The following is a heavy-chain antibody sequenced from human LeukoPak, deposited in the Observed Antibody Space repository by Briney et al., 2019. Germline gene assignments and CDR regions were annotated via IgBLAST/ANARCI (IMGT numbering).Heavy chain of an antibody. CDR2: ISGRTTII. D-gene: IGHD4-17*01. CDR1: GFSFSDYN. V-gene: IGHV3-48*04. CDR3: ARANRYGDSFDY. J-gene: IGHJ4*02. Sequence: GGSLRLSCAASGFSFSDYNMNWVRLAPGKGLEWVSYISGRTTIIKYADSVTGRFTISRDNAKNSLYLQMNSLRPEDTAVYYCARANRYGDSFDYWGQGTLVIVSS.